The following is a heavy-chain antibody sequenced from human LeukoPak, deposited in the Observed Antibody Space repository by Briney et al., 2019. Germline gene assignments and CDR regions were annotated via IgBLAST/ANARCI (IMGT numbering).Heavy chain of an antibody. Sequence: GGSLRLSCAASGFTFSNAWMSWVRQAPGKGLEWVGRIKSKTDGGTTDYAAPVKGRFTTSRDDSKNTLYLQMNSLKTEDTAVYYCTTERGDYGLDYWGQGTLVTVSS. CDR2: IKSKTDGGTT. D-gene: IGHD4-17*01. CDR1: GFTFSNAW. CDR3: TTERGDYGLDY. J-gene: IGHJ4*02. V-gene: IGHV3-15*01.